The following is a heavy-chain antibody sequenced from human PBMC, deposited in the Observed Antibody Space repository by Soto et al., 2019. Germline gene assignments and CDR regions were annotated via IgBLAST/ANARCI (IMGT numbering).Heavy chain of an antibody. V-gene: IGHV3-48*01. CDR1: GFTFSRYS. Sequence: GGSLRLSCAASGFTFSRYSMNWVRQAPGKGLEWVSYISSSSSTIYYADSVKGRFTISRDNAKNSLYLQMNSLRAEDTAIYYCARGNPLPPQLGFDPWGQGTLVTVSS. CDR2: ISSSSSTI. J-gene: IGHJ5*02. CDR3: ARGNPLPPQLGFDP. D-gene: IGHD1-1*01.